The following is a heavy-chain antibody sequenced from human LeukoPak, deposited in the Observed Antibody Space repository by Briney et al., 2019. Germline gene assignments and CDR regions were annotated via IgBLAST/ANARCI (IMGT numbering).Heavy chain of an antibody. Sequence: SETLSLTCTVSGGSISTYYWSWIRQPPGKGVEWIGYIYYSGSTNYNPSLKSRVTISVDTSKNQFSLKLRFVTAADTAVYYCARGFTGAAGFFDYWGQGTLVTVSS. CDR1: GGSISTYY. V-gene: IGHV4-59*01. CDR3: ARGFTGAAGFFDY. J-gene: IGHJ4*02. D-gene: IGHD6-13*01. CDR2: IYYSGST.